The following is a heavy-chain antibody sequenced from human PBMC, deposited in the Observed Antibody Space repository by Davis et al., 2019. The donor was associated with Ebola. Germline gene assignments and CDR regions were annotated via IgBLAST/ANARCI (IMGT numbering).Heavy chain of an antibody. CDR3: ARGGPIMITFGGVIDYDY. CDR2: ISAYNGNT. Sequence: ASVKVSCKASGYTFTSYDINWVRQATGQGLEWMGWISAYNGNTNYAQKLQGRVTMATDTSTSTAYMELSSLRSEDTAVYYCARGGPIMITFGGVIDYDYWGQGTLVTVSS. J-gene: IGHJ4*02. V-gene: IGHV1-18*01. CDR1: GYTFTSYD. D-gene: IGHD3-16*02.